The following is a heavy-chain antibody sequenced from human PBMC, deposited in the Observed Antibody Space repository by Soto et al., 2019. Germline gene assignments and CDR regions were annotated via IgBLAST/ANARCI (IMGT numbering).Heavy chain of an antibody. CDR2: INWNGGST. V-gene: IGHV3-20*01. CDR3: ARGQGGYSGGVFDI. D-gene: IGHD3-10*01. CDR1: GFTFDDYG. Sequence: PGGSLRLSCAASGFTFDDYGMSWVRQAPGKGLEWVSGINWNGGSTGYADSVKGRFTISRDNAKNSLYLQMNSLRAEDTALYHCARGQGGYSGGVFDIGGKGKMVTVPS. J-gene: IGHJ3*02.